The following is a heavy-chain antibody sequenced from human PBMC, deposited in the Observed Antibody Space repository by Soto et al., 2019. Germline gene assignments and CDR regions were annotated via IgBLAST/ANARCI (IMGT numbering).Heavy chain of an antibody. CDR2: ISSSGSTI. CDR3: ARDYYLDSSSWSKRDDWAPXARY. CDR1: GFTFSDYY. J-gene: IGHJ4*02. Sequence: PGGSLRLSCAASGFTFSDYYMSWIRQAPGKGLEWVSYISSSGSTIYYADSVKGRFTISRDNAKNSLYLQMNSLRAEDTAVYYCARDYYLDSSSWSKRDDWAPXARYWGQGTLVTVS. D-gene: IGHD6-13*01. V-gene: IGHV3-11*01.